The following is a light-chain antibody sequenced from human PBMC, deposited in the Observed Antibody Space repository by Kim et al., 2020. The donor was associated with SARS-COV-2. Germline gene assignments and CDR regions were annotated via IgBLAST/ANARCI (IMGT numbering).Light chain of an antibody. CDR2: SNN. J-gene: IGLJ3*02. CDR3: AAWDDSLNGWV. V-gene: IGLV1-44*01. CDR1: SSNIGSNT. Sequence: ELTQPPSASGTPGQRVTISCSGSSSNIGSNTVNWYQQLPGTAPKLLIYSNNQRPSGVPDRFAGSKSGTSASLAISGLQSEDEADYYCAAWDDSLNGWVFGGGTQLTVL.